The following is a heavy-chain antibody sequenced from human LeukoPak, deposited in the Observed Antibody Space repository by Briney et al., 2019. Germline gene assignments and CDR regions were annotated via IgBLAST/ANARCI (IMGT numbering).Heavy chain of an antibody. CDR3: ARAPPYGDYERGADY. J-gene: IGHJ4*02. D-gene: IGHD4-17*01. V-gene: IGHV3-21*01. CDR2: ISSGSTYI. CDR1: GFTFSSYG. Sequence: GGSLRLSCAASGFTFSSYGMNWVRQSPGKGLEWVSSISSGSTYIYYPDSMKGRFTISRDNAKNSLYLHMNTLRAEDTAVYYCARAPPYGDYERGADYWGQGTLVTVSS.